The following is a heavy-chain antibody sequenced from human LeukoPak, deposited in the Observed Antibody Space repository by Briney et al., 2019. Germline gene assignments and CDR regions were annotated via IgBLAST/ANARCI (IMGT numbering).Heavy chain of an antibody. CDR2: IFTSGST. J-gene: IGHJ4*02. CDR1: GGSISSYY. D-gene: IGHD2-15*01. Sequence: SETLSLTCTVSGGSISSYYWNWIRQPARKGLEWIGRIFTSGSTNYNPSLKSRVTMSVDTSKNQFSLKMSSVTAADPAVYYCARDQGGVVAPFDYWGQGTLVTVSS. V-gene: IGHV4-4*07. CDR3: ARDQGGVVAPFDY.